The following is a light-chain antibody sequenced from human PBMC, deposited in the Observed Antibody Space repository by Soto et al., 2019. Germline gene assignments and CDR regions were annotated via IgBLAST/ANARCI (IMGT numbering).Light chain of an antibody. Sequence: IVLTQSPATLSLSPGERATLSCTVSQPVTTTYIAWYQQKFGQAPRLLIYGASTRATGTPDRFTGGGFGTDFTLTISRVETEDFAVYYCQQYDSSFTFGGGTKVEMK. CDR3: QQYDSSFT. J-gene: IGKJ4*01. CDR2: GAS. CDR1: QPVTTTY. V-gene: IGKV3-20*01.